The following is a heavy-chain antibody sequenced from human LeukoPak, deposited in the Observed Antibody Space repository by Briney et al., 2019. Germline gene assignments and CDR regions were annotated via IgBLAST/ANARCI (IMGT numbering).Heavy chain of an antibody. CDR2: INAGNGNT. J-gene: IGHJ4*02. V-gene: IGHV1-3*01. D-gene: IGHD3-10*01. Sequence: ASVKVSCKASGYTFTSYAMHWVRQAPGQRLEWMGWINAGNGNTKYSQKFQGRVTITRDTSASTAYMELSSLRSEDTAVYYCARDPGFGRYYFDYWGQGTLVTVSS. CDR3: ARDPGFGRYYFDY. CDR1: GYTFTSYA.